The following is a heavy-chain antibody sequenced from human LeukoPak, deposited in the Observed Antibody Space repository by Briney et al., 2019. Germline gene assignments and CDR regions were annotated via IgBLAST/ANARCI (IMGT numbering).Heavy chain of an antibody. D-gene: IGHD4-17*01. J-gene: IGHJ4*02. Sequence: PGGSLRLSCAASGFSFSIHDMTWVRQAPGKGLEWVSTISNSDNSTYYADSVKGRFTISRDNSKNTLYLQMNSLRAEDTAVYYCARVTTTVDYWGQGTLVTVSS. CDR3: ARVTTTVDY. V-gene: IGHV3-23*01. CDR2: ISNSDNST. CDR1: GFSFSIHD.